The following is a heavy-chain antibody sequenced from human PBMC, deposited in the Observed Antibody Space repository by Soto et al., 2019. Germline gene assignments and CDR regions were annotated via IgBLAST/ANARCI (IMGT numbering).Heavy chain of an antibody. CDR2: INPSGGS. V-gene: IGHV1-46*03. J-gene: IGHJ2*01. D-gene: IGHD1-1*01. Sequence: QVQLVQSGAEVKKPGASVKVSCKASGFTFTSYYMHWVRQAPGQGLEWMGIINPSGGSSYAQKFQGRVTMPRDTSTSTVYMELSSVTSEDTAVYYCARDRIPPKGATGYWYFDLWGRGTLVTVSS. CDR1: GFTFTSYY. CDR3: ARDRIPPKGATGYWYFDL.